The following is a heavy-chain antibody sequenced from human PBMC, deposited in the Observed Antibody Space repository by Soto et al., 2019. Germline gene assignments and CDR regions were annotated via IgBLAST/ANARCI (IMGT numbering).Heavy chain of an antibody. J-gene: IGHJ6*02. CDR1: GGTFSSYA. CDR2: IIPTFGTT. CDR3: ARGSRRYYSYGMHV. Sequence: QVQLVQSGAEVKKLGSSVKVSCKASGGTFSSYAITWVRQAPGQGLEWMGGIIPTFGTTNYAQKFQGRVTXXAXEXXSKAYMELSSLRSEDTAVYYCARGSRRYYSYGMHVWGQGTTVTLSS. V-gene: IGHV1-69*12.